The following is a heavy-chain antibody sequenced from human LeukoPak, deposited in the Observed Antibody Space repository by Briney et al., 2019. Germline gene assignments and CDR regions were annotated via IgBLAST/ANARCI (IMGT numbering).Heavy chain of an antibody. J-gene: IGHJ4*02. CDR2: ISYDGSNK. CDR1: GFTFSSYA. CDR3: AKVGSYSSSWYMGSGPWY. Sequence: GGSLRLSCAASGFTFSSYAMHWVRQAPGKGLEWVAVISYDGSNKYYADSVKGRFTISRDNSKNTLYLQMNSLRAEDTAVYYCAKVGSYSSSWYMGSGPWYWGQGTLVTVSS. D-gene: IGHD6-13*01. V-gene: IGHV3-30*04.